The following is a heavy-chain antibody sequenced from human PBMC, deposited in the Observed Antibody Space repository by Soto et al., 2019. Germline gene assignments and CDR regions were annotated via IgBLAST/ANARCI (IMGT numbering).Heavy chain of an antibody. V-gene: IGHV3-48*03. CDR1: GITFSSYE. CDR2: ISSSGSTI. D-gene: IGHD5-12*01. Sequence: GGSLRLSCAASGITFSSYEMDWVRQAPGKGLEWVSYISSSGSTIYYADSVKGRFTISRDNAKNSLYLQMNSLRAEDAAVYYCAKGYSGYDWEGAYYYYGMDVWGQGTTVTVSS. CDR3: AKGYSGYDWEGAYYYYGMDV. J-gene: IGHJ6*02.